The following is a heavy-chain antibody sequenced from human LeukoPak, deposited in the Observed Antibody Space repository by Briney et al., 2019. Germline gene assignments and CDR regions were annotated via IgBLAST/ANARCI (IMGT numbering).Heavy chain of an antibody. Sequence: PGGSLRLSCAASGFTFRGYWMHCVRQGPGKGLVWVSRINSDGSNTTYADSVKGRFTISRENAKNTLYLQMNSLRAEDTAVYYCGRGHCYAMDVWGQGTTVTVSS. CDR1: GFTFRGYW. V-gene: IGHV3-74*01. CDR3: GRGHCYAMDV. J-gene: IGHJ6*02. CDR2: INSDGSNT.